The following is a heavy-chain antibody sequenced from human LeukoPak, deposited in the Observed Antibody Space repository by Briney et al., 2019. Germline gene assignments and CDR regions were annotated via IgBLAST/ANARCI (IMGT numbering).Heavy chain of an antibody. J-gene: IGHJ6*02. CDR1: GDSISTSTTYH. CDR2: VYYSGYT. Sequence: SETLSLTCTVSGDSISTSTTYHWGWIRQPPGKGLEWIGSVYYSGYTYYNPSLKSRVTISVDTSRNQFSLKLNSVTAADTAVYYCARVKRSYDSSGYYPNQPHTYYYYGMDVWGQGTTVTVSS. CDR3: ARVKRSYDSSGYYPNQPHTYYYYGMDV. V-gene: IGHV4-39*07. D-gene: IGHD3-22*01.